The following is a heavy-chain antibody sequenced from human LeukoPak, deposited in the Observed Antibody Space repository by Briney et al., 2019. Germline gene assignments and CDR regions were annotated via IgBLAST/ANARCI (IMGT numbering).Heavy chain of an antibody. CDR1: GGSISSYY. J-gene: IGHJ5*02. CDR3: ARTYYDFWSGLNWFDP. V-gene: IGHV4-59*01. CDR2: IYYSGST. D-gene: IGHD3-3*01. Sequence: SETLSLTCTVSGGSISSYYWSWIRQPPGKGLEWIGSIYYSGSTNYNPSLKSRVTISVDTSKNQFSLKLSSVTAADTAVYYCARTYYDFWSGLNWFDPWGQGTLVTVSS.